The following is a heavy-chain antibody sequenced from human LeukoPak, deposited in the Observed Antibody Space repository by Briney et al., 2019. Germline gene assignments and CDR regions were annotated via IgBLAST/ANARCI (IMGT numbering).Heavy chain of an antibody. Sequence: PSETLSLTCVVYGGSFSGYYWSWSRQSPGKGLEWIGEIDHRGSTNYNPSLKSRVTISVDTSKNQFSLKLSSVTAADTAVYYCARAPRKEYCSGGSCPVYYFDYWGQGTLVTVSS. D-gene: IGHD2-15*01. J-gene: IGHJ4*02. CDR3: ARAPRKEYCSGGSCPVYYFDY. V-gene: IGHV4-34*01. CDR2: IDHRGST. CDR1: GGSFSGYY.